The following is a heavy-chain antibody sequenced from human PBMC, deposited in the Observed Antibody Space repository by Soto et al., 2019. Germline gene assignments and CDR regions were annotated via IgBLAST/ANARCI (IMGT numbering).Heavy chain of an antibody. CDR3: ARLYCSSVSCYNDY. V-gene: IGHV4-38-2*01. CDR1: SFPVSYGYY. Sequence: PSETLSLTSGVSSFPVSYGYYWGWIRKPPGKGLEWLGSIYQSGKTYYNPSLKSRLTLSMDTSRTECSLRLRSVTAADTAVYFCARLYCSSVSCYNDYWRPGVLVTVSS. J-gene: IGHJ4*02. D-gene: IGHD2-2*01. CDR2: IYQSGKT.